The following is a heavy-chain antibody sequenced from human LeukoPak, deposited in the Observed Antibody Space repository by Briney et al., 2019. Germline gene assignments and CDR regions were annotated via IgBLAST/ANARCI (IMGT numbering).Heavy chain of an antibody. V-gene: IGHV3-23*01. J-gene: IGHJ4*02. CDR3: AKGGGIAAPGGDFDY. CDR1: GHTFSIYA. Sequence: PGGSLRLSCGASGHTFSIYAMSWLRQAPGKGPEGATCISGSSSSTYFSGSVKGRFTISRDNSKNTLSLQMNSLRAEDTAVYYCAKGGGIAAPGGDFDYWGQGTLVTVSS. D-gene: IGHD6-13*01. CDR2: ISGSSSST.